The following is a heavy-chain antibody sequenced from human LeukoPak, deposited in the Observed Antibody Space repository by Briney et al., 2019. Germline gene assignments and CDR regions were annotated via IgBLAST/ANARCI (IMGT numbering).Heavy chain of an antibody. V-gene: IGHV4-59*08. D-gene: IGHD3-22*01. CDR1: GASISSFY. Sequence: SETLSLTCTVSGASISSFYWSWIRLPPGKGLEWIGFGHYTGNSNYNPSLRSRVTISVDTSKNQFSLRPSSVTAADTAVYYCARHDNRGYYSLQSWGQGALVTVSS. CDR3: ARHDNRGYYSLQS. CDR2: GHYTGNS. J-gene: IGHJ5*02.